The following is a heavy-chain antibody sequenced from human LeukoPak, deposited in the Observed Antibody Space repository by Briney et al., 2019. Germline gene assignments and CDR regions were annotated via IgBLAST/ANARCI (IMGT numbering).Heavy chain of an antibody. V-gene: IGHV3-23*01. CDR3: ARDGFSESSRDNDGFDI. CDR2: LSGGGDRI. J-gene: IGHJ3*02. Sequence: GGSLRLSCGASGFTFGNYGMIGVRQPPGKGLEGVSGLSGGGDRIHYADSVKGRFTISRDNSKNTVFLQMNSLRVDDTAEYYCARDGFSESSRDNDGFDIWGQGTIVSVSS. CDR1: GFTFGNYG. D-gene: IGHD2-15*01.